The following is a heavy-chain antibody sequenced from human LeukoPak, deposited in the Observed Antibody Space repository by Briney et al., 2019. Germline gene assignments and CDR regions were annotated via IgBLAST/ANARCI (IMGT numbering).Heavy chain of an antibody. CDR1: GGSISSYY. J-gene: IGHJ4*02. V-gene: IGHV4-59*08. D-gene: IGHD3-10*01. Sequence: SETLSLTCTVSGGSISSYYWSWIRQPPGEGLEWIGYIYYSGSTNYNPSLKSRVTISVDTPKNQFSLKLSSVTAADTAVYYCARSITMVRGVIIPHFDYWGQGTLVTVSS. CDR2: IYYSGST. CDR3: ARSITMVRGVIIPHFDY.